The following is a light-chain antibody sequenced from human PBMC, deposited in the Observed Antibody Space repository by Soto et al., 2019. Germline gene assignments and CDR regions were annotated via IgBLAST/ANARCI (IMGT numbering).Light chain of an antibody. V-gene: IGKV3-15*01. CDR1: QSIRSN. J-gene: IGKJ4*01. Sequence: EVVMTQSPATLSVSPGEGATLYCRASQSIRSNLAWYQKKPGQSHRLLIYGASTRATAVPARFSGSGSGTEFTLTISSLQSEDFAVYYCQQYDNWPLTFGGGTQVDIK. CDR2: GAS. CDR3: QQYDNWPLT.